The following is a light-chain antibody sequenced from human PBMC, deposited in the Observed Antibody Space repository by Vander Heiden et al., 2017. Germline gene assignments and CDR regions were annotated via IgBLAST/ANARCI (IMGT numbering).Light chain of an antibody. J-gene: IGKJ4*01. CDR3: QKYNSARLT. Sequence: SVGDRVTITCRASQGISNYLAWYQQKPGKVPKLLIYAASTLQSGVPSRFSGSGSGTDFTLTISSLQPEDVATYYGQKYNSARLTFGGGTKVEIK. CDR1: QGISNY. CDR2: AAS. V-gene: IGKV1-27*01.